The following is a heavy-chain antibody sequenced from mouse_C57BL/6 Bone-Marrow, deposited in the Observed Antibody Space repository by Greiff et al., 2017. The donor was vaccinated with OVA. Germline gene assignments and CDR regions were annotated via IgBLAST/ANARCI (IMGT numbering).Heavy chain of an antibody. Sequence: EVKLLESGPELVKPGASVKMSCKASGYTFTDYNMHWVKQSHGKSLEWIGYINPNNGGTSYNQKFKGKATLTVNKASSTAYMELRSLTSEDSAVYYCARDDGYYEDYWGQGTTLTVSS. V-gene: IGHV1-22*01. D-gene: IGHD2-3*01. CDR3: ARDDGYYEDY. CDR2: INPNNGGT. J-gene: IGHJ2*01. CDR1: GYTFTDYN.